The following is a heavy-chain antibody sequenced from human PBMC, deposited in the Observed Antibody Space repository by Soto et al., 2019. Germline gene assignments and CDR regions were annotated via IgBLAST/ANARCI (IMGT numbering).Heavy chain of an antibody. J-gene: IGHJ4*02. Sequence: EVQLVESGGGVVRPGGSLRLSCAASGFTFDDYAMSWVRQAPGKGLEWVAGINWNGRSTTYADSLKGRFTISRANAKNSLHLQINSLRAEITALYFCAWPRSTSCYIMASFDYWGQGALVTVSS. CDR2: INWNGRST. D-gene: IGHD2-2*02. CDR1: GFTFDDYA. CDR3: AWPRSTSCYIMASFDY. V-gene: IGHV3-20*04.